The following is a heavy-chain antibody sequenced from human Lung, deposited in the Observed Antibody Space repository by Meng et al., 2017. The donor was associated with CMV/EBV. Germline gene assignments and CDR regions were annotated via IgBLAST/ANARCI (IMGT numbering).Heavy chain of an antibody. CDR3: ARDDGSYGSLNGIDS. J-gene: IGHJ5*01. CDR1: GFRFSSYW. V-gene: IGHV3-74*01. CDR2: LNSDGSGT. D-gene: IGHD3-16*02. Sequence: GGSLRLXCQASGFRFSSYWMHGVRQAPGKGLVGVSRLNSDGSGTSAADSVKGRFTISRDNAKNTVYLQMNNLRAEDTAINYCARDDGSYGSLNGIDSWGRGTXVTVSS.